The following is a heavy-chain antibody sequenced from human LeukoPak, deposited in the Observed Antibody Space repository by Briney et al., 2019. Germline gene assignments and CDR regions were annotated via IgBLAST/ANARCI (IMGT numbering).Heavy chain of an antibody. V-gene: IGHV4-34*01. CDR2: INHSGST. D-gene: IGHD2-15*01. J-gene: IGHJ5*02. CDR1: GGSFSGYY. CDR3: ARGGIVVVDRWFDP. Sequence: PSEPLSLTCAVYGGSFSGYYWSWIRQPPGKGLEWIGEINHSGSTNYNPSLKSRVTISVDTSKNQFSLKLSSVTAADTAVYYCARGGIVVVDRWFDPWGQGTLVTVSS.